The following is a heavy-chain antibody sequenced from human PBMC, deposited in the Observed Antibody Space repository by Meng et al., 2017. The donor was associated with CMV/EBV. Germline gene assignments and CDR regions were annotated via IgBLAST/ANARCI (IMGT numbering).Heavy chain of an antibody. CDR3: TRVGHDVFDI. J-gene: IGHJ3*02. Sequence: GESLKISCAASGFTVSSNYMSWVRQAPGKGLEWVSVIYSGGSTYYADSVKGRFTISRDDSKSIAYLQMNSLKTEDTAVYYCTRVGHDVFDIWGQGTMVTVSS. V-gene: IGHV3-53*01. CDR1: GFTVSSNY. CDR2: IYSGGST.